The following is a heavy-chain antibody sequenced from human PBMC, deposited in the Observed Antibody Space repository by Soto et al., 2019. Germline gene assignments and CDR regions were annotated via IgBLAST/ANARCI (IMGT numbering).Heavy chain of an antibody. J-gene: IGHJ4*02. V-gene: IGHV2-5*02. CDR3: ARASRGSYGFDY. D-gene: IGHD6-19*01. CDR2: IYWDDDK. Sequence: QITLKESGPTLVRPTQTLTLTCTFSGFSLGSRGVGVAWIRQPPGKALEWLALIYWDDDKRYSPSLKSRLTIXNXPSKNQVVLTMTNMDPVDSATYYCARASRGSYGFDYWGQGTLVTVSS. CDR1: GFSLGSRGVG.